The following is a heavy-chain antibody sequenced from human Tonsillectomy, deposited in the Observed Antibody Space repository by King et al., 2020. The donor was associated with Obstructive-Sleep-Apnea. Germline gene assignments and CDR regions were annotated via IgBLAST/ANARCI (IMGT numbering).Heavy chain of an antibody. CDR1: GLTFNTYG. CDR2: IWHDGSEK. J-gene: IGHJ4*02. V-gene: IGHV3-33*01. Sequence: VQLVESGGGVVQPGRSLRLSCAASGLTFNTYGMYWVRQAPGKGLEWVAVIWHDGSEKYYADPVKGRFTISRDNSKNTLYLQMNSLRAEDTAVYYCASQKYSTNWYAVDYWGQGTLVTVSS. CDR3: ASQKYSTNWYAVDY. D-gene: IGHD1-20*01.